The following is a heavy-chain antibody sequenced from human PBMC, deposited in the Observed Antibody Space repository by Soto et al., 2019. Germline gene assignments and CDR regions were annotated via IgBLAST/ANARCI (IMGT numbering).Heavy chain of an antibody. CDR2: INHSGST. V-gene: IGHV4-39*07. CDR3: ALFNVNQLAHDY. Sequence: SETLSLTCTVSGGSISSGDYYWSWIRQPPGKGLEWIGEINHSGSTNYNPSLKSRVTISVDTSKNQFSLKLSSVTAADTAVYYCALFNVNQLAHDYWGQGTLVTVSS. CDR1: GGSISSGDYY. J-gene: IGHJ4*02. D-gene: IGHD2-2*01.